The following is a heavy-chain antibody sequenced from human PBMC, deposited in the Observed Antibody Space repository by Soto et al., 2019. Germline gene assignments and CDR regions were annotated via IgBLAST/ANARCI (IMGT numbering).Heavy chain of an antibody. Sequence: EVQLVESGGGLVQPGGSLRLSCAASGFTVSSNYMSWVRQAPGKGLEWVSVIYSGGSTYYADSVKGRFTISRHNSKNTLYLQMNSLRAEDTAVYYCAREGADNGWNDVSWGQGTLVTVSS. V-gene: IGHV3-53*04. CDR2: IYSGGST. CDR3: AREGADNGWNDVS. J-gene: IGHJ4*02. CDR1: GFTVSSNY. D-gene: IGHD1-1*01.